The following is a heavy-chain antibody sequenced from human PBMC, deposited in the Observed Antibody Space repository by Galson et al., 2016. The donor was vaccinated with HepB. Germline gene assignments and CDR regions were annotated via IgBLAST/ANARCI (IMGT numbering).Heavy chain of an antibody. CDR1: GYTFSRYG. CDR2: IGAHNDRT. CDR3: ARAGAAVTTHFDL. V-gene: IGHV1-18*01. J-gene: IGHJ5*02. D-gene: IGHD4-17*01. Sequence: SVKVSCKASGYTFSRYGISWVRQAPGQGLEWMGWIGAHNDRTNYAPKFQGRVTMTTDTSTSSAYVELRSLKSDDTAVYYCARAGAAVTTHFDLWGQGTPVAVSS.